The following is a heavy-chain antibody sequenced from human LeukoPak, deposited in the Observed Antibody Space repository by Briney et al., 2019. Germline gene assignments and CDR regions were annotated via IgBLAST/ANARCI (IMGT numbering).Heavy chain of an antibody. CDR1: GGSFSGYY. CDR2: INHSGST. Sequence: SETLSLTCAVYGGSFSGYYWSWIRQPPGKGLEWIGEINHSGSTNYNPSLKSRVTISVDTSKNQFSLKLSSVTAADTAVYYCARSYPRIFDYWGQGTLVTVSS. J-gene: IGHJ4*02. V-gene: IGHV4-34*01. CDR3: ARSYPRIFDY. D-gene: IGHD2-15*01.